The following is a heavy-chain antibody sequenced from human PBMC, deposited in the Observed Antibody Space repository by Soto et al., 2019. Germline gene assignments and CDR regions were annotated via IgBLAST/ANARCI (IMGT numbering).Heavy chain of an antibody. CDR3: ARHEQVYYYGMDV. V-gene: IGHV5-10-1*01. D-gene: IGHD6-13*01. Sequence: ESLKISRKGSGYSFTRYWISCVRQMPGKGLEWMGRIDPSDSYTNYSPSFQGHVTISADKTISTAYLQWSSLKASDTAMYYCARHEQVYYYGMDVWGQGTTVTVSS. CDR1: GYSFTRYW. CDR2: IDPSDSYT. J-gene: IGHJ6*02.